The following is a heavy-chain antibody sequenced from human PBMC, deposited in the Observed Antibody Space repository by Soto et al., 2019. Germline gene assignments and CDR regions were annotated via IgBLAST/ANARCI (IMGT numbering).Heavy chain of an antibody. V-gene: IGHV3-30*03. Sequence: QGQLVESGRGVVQPRTSLRLCCAASGFTFSNYAMHWVRQAPGKGLEWVAVISYDGSNKYYGDSGKGRFTIARDNSKKTLYLQMSSLRSEDTAGYYCATLNMVYVRFTVLDIWGQGTVVTVSS. CDR2: ISYDGSNK. CDR1: GFTFSNYA. J-gene: IGHJ3*02. D-gene: IGHD2-8*01. CDR3: ATLNMVYVRFTVLDI.